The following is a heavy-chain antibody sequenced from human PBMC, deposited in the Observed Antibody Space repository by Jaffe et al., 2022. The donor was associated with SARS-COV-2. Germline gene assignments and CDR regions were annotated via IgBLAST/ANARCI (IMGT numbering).Heavy chain of an antibody. CDR3: TTDRFNTAMVTN. J-gene: IGHJ4*02. CDR2: IKSKTDGGTT. V-gene: IGHV3-15*01. CDR1: GFTFSNAW. Sequence: EVQLVESGGGLVKPGGSLRLSCAASGFTFSNAWMSWVRQAPGKGLEWVGRIKSKTDGGTTDYAAPVKGRFTISRDDSKNTLYLQMNSLKTEDTAVYYCTTDRFNTAMVTNWGQGTLVTVSS. D-gene: IGHD5-18*01.